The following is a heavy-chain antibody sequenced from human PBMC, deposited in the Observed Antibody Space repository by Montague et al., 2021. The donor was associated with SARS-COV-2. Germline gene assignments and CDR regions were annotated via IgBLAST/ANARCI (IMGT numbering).Heavy chain of an antibody. Sequence: TLSLTCTGSGGSISSGSYYWSWIRQPAGKGLEWIGRIYTSGSTNYNPSLKSRVTIAVDTSKNQFSLKLSSVTAADTAVYYCARADFWSGYLYFDYWGQGTLVTVSS. CDR1: GGSISSGSYY. D-gene: IGHD3-3*01. V-gene: IGHV4-61*02. CDR3: ARADFWSGYLYFDY. CDR2: IYTSGST. J-gene: IGHJ4*02.